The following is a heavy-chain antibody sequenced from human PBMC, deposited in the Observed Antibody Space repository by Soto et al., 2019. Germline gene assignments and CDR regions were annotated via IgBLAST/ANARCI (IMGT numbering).Heavy chain of an antibody. CDR1: RFTFSHYA. J-gene: IGHJ4*02. V-gene: IGHV3-30*18. CDR3: AKDGSHNFDY. Sequence: QVQLVESGGGVVQPGRSLRLYYAASRFTFSHYAMHWVRQAPGKGLEWVALMSYDGSNEYYADSVKGRFTISRDNSKNTLYLQMNSLRAEDTAVYYCAKDGSHNFDYWGQGTLVTVSS. CDR2: MSYDGSNE. D-gene: IGHD1-26*01.